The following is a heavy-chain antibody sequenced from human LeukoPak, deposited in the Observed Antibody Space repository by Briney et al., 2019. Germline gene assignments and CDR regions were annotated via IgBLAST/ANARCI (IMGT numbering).Heavy chain of an antibody. J-gene: IGHJ4*02. CDR2: LSSSGSAF. V-gene: IGHV3-48*04. CDR1: GFTFINYG. Sequence: PGGSLRLSCAASGFTFINYGMSWVRQAPGKGLEWIAYLSSSGSAFSYADSVKGRFTIARDNAKNSVYLEMNSLRADDTAVYYCARSARLMKGVVEVTALDDWGQGTLVTVSS. CDR3: ARSARLMKGVVEVTALDD. D-gene: IGHD3-3*01.